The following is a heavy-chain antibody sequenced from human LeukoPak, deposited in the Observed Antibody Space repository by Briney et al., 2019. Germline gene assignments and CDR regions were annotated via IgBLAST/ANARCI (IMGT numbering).Heavy chain of an antibody. V-gene: IGHV4-59*11. CDR3: RRLVGNGYTSLTQSLHWFDY. J-gene: IGHJ4*02. CDR1: GGPNRCQH. D-gene: IGHD5-24*01. CDR2: IYYSGNP. Sequence: SETLSLTCTLSGGPNRCQHWRWLRQPPGKGLEWIGYIYYSGNPKYNSSLKGRVTISIDTSKNQFSLNLSSVTAAGTHLYHWRRLVGNGYTSLTQSLHWFDYWGQGTLVTVSS.